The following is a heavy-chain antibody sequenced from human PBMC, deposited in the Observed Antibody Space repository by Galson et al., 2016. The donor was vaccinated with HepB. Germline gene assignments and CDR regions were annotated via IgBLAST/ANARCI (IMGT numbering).Heavy chain of an antibody. J-gene: IGHJ4*02. Sequence: PALVKPTQTLTLTCTFSGFSLRNNGEGVGWIRQPPGKALEWVAVIYWDDNRRYSPSLKTRLTITKDTSKNEVVITMTNMAPVDTATYYCAHRYRRLGATLFDSWGQGALVTVSS. V-gene: IGHV2-5*02. CDR2: IYWDDNR. CDR1: GFSLRNNGEG. CDR3: AHRYRRLGATLFDS. D-gene: IGHD1-26*01.